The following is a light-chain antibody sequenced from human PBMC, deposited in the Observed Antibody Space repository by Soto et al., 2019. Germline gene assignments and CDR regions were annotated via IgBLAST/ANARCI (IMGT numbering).Light chain of an antibody. V-gene: IGKV1-39*01. CDR1: ETISRS. CDR2: AAS. Sequence: DIQMSQSPSSLSASVGDRVTISCRASETISRSLNWYQQKPGKAPKLLIHAASSLQSGGPSRFSGSGSWTDFTRTISSLQPDDFATYYWQPSYSTPTTFCQGTKVEIK. CDR3: QPSYSTPTT. J-gene: IGKJ1*01.